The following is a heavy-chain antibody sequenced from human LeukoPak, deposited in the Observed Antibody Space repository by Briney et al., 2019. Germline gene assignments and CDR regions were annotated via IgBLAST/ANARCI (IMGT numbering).Heavy chain of an antibody. CDR2: IIPIFGTA. CDR3: ARDGGGRSGWYHDWNFDL. J-gene: IGHJ2*01. CDR1: GVTFIRYA. D-gene: IGHD6-19*01. Sequence: ASVTVSFKASGVTFIRYAISWVRQAPGQGLEGMGGIIPIFGTANYAQKFQGRVTITADESTSTAYMELSSLRSEDTAVYYCARDGGGRSGWYHDWNFDLWGRGTLVTVSS. V-gene: IGHV1-69*01.